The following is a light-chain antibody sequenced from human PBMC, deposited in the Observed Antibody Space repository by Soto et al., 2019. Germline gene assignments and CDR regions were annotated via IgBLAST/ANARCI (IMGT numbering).Light chain of an antibody. CDR2: DVS. J-gene: IGLJ2*01. CDR1: SSEVGTDNL. V-gene: IGLV2-23*02. Sequence: QSVLTQPASVSGSPGQSITISCTSSEVGTDNLVSWYQHHPGKAPKLMIYDVSKRPSGVSNRFSGSKSGNTASLTISGLQAEDEADYYCCSYAGSSTVVFGGGSKLTVL. CDR3: CSYAGSSTVV.